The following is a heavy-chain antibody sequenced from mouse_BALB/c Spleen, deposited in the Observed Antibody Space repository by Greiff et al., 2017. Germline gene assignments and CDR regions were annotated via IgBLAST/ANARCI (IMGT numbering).Heavy chain of an antibody. CDR3: ASTVVDAMDY. Sequence: EVQLVESGPGLVKPSQSLSLTCTVTGYSITSDYAWNWIRQFPGNKLEWMGYISYSGSTSYNPSLKSRISITRDTSKNQFFLQLNSVTTEDTATYYCASTVVDAMDYWGQGTSVTVSS. CDR1: GYSITSDYA. CDR2: ISYSGST. J-gene: IGHJ4*01. V-gene: IGHV3-2*02. D-gene: IGHD1-1*01.